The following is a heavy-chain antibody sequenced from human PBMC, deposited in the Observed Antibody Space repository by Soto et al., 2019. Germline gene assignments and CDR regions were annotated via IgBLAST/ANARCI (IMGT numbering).Heavy chain of an antibody. CDR2: IIPIFGTA. Sequence: QVQLVQSGAEVKKPGSSVKVSCKASGGTFSSYAISWVRQAPGQGLEWMGGIIPIFGTANYAQKFQGRVTITADESTSTAYMELSSLRSEDTAVYYCARSTTSSSCSGGSCYSYYFDYWGQGTLATVSS. CDR3: ARSTTSSSCSGGSCYSYYFDY. D-gene: IGHD2-15*01. J-gene: IGHJ4*02. V-gene: IGHV1-69*01. CDR1: GGTFSSYA.